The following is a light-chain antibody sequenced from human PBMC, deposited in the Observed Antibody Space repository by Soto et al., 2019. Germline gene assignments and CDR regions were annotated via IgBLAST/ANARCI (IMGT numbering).Light chain of an antibody. V-gene: IGKV1-9*01. CDR1: HGISSY. J-gene: IGKJ5*01. CDR2: TAS. Sequence: DIQLTQSPSFLSASVGDRVTITCRASHGISSYLAWYQQKPGKAPNLLIYTASTLQSGVPSRFSGSGSGTEFTLTISSLQPEDFATYYCQQLNDYPITFGQGTRLEIE. CDR3: QQLNDYPIT.